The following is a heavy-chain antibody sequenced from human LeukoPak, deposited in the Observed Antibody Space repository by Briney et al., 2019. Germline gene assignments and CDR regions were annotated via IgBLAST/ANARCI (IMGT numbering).Heavy chain of an antibody. CDR2: IYHSGST. J-gene: IGHJ3*02. Sequence: SETLSLTCTVSGYSISSGYYWGWIRQPPGKGLEWIGSIYHSGSTYYNPSLKSRVTISVDTSKNQFSLKLSSVTAADTAVYYRARPSLEVNSGYYDAFDIWGQGTMVTVSS. CDR1: GYSISSGYY. D-gene: IGHD3-22*01. CDR3: ARPSLEVNSGYYDAFDI. V-gene: IGHV4-38-2*02.